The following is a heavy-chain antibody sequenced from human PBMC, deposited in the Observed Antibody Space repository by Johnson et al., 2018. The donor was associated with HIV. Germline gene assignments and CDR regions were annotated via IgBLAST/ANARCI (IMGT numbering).Heavy chain of an antibody. V-gene: IGHV3-30*04. CDR3: ARDREYGLAWGWALDI. Sequence: QVQLVESGGGVVRPGRSLRLSCAASGLNFRYYPMHWVRQAPGKGLEWMAVISYDGSNKYYADSVKGRFTISRDNSKNTLYVQMNSLRPEDTAVYYCARDREYGLAWGWALDIWGQGTMVTVSS. CDR2: ISYDGSNK. CDR1: GLNFRYYP. D-gene: IGHD6-19*01. J-gene: IGHJ3*02.